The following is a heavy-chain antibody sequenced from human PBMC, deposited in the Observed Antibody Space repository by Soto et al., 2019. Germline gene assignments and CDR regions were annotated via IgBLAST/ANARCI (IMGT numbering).Heavy chain of an antibody. J-gene: IGHJ4*02. CDR1: GASISSSRSY. CDR3: ASPRQGNYDFLSGYYALDY. V-gene: IGHV4-39*01. D-gene: IGHD3-3*01. CDR2: FYYTGGT. Sequence: SETLSLTCTGSGASISSSRSYWGWVRQPPGKGLEWIVSFYYTGGTYSTYYNPSLKSRVTISVDTSKSQFSLNLRSVTAADTAVYYCASPRQGNYDFLSGYYALDYWGQGTLVTV.